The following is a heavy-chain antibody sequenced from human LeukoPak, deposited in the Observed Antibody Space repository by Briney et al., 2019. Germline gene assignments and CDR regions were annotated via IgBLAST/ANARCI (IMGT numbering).Heavy chain of an antibody. D-gene: IGHD5-12*01. CDR1: GFTFSSYS. CDR2: ISSSSSYM. J-gene: IGHJ6*03. V-gene: IGHV3-21*01. CDR3: ARGYSGYDWFYYYYMDV. Sequence: GGSLRLSCAASGFTFSSYSMNWVRQAPGKGLEWVSSISSSSSYMYYADSVKGRFTISRDNAKNSLYLQMNSLRAEDTAVYYCARGYSGYDWFYYYYMDVWGKGTTVTVSS.